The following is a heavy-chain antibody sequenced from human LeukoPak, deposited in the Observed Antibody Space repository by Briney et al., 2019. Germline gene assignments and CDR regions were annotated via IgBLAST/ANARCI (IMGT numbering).Heavy chain of an antibody. CDR2: IYPGDSDT. CDR1: GHSFNSYW. D-gene: IGHD1-26*01. V-gene: IGHV5-51*01. Sequence: GESLKISCKGSGHSFNSYWIGWVRQMPGKSLEWMGIIYPGDSDTRYSPSFQGQVTISADKSISTTYLQWSSLKASDTAMYYCARLISGSLGEYFQYWGQGTLVTVSS. J-gene: IGHJ1*01. CDR3: ARLISGSLGEYFQY.